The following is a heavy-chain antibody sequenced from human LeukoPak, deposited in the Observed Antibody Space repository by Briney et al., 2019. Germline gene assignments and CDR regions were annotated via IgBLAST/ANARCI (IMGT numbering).Heavy chain of an antibody. J-gene: IGHJ4*02. Sequence: GRSLRLSCAASGFTFDDYAMHWVRQAPGEGLEWVSGISWNSGSIGYADSVKGRFTISRDNAKNSLYLQMNSLRAEDTALYYCAKDIATGNRLYYFDYWGQGTLVTVSS. V-gene: IGHV3-9*01. D-gene: IGHD1-14*01. CDR3: AKDIATGNRLYYFDY. CDR2: ISWNSGSI. CDR1: GFTFDDYA.